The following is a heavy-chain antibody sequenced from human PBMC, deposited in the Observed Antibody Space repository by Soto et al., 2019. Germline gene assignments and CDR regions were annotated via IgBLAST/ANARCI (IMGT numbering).Heavy chain of an antibody. Sequence: PGGSLRLSCAASGFTFSSYAMHWVRQAPGKGLEWVAVISYDGSNKYYADSVKGRFTISRDNSKNTLYLQMNSLRAEDTAVYYCAREIDSSSCYWGWFDPWGQGTLVTVSS. D-gene: IGHD6-13*01. V-gene: IGHV3-30-3*01. CDR1: GFTFSSYA. CDR2: ISYDGSNK. J-gene: IGHJ5*02. CDR3: AREIDSSSCYWGWFDP.